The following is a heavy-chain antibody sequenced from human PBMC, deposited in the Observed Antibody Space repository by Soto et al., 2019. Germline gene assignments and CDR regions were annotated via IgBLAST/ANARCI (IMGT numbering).Heavy chain of an antibody. CDR2: ISSSSSYI. V-gene: IGHV3-21*01. Sequence: EVQLVESGGGLVKPGGSLRLSCAASGFTFSSYSMNWVRQAPGKGLEWVSSISSSSSYIYYADSVKGRFTISRDNAKNSLYLQMNSRRADDTAVYHCARDQYSGSWNALGYWGQGTLVTVSA. CDR3: ARDQYSGSWNALGY. J-gene: IGHJ4*02. CDR1: GFTFSSYS. D-gene: IGHD1-26*01.